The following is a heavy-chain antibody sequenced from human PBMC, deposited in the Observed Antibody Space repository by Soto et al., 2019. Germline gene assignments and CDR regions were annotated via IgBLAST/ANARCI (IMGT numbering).Heavy chain of an antibody. CDR3: ARSIVVVTALDY. CDR1: GYTFTRYA. J-gene: IGHJ4*02. CDR2: INAGNGNT. V-gene: IGHV1-3*05. Sequence: QVQLVQSGAEEKKPGASVKVSCKASGYTFTRYAMHWVRHAPGQRLEWMGWINAGNGNTKYSQKFQGRVTITRDTSASTAYMELSSLRSEDTAVYYCARSIVVVTALDYWGQGTLVTVSS. D-gene: IGHD2-21*02.